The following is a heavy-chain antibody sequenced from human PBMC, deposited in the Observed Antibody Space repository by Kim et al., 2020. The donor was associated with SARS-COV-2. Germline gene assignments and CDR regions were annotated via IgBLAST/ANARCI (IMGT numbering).Heavy chain of an antibody. CDR2: GT. V-gene: IGHV1-2*02. CDR3: ARGPTTGDFDF. J-gene: IGHJ4*02. D-gene: IGHD7-27*01. Sequence: GTNYAQKLQGRVTMTRDTSIKTVYRELSSLTSDDTAVYYCARGPTTGDFDFWGQGTLVIVSS.